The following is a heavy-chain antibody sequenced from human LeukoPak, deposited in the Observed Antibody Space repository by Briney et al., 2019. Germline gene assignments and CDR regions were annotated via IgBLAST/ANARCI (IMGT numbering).Heavy chain of an antibody. CDR2: ISAYNGNT. V-gene: IGHV1-18*01. CDR3: ARTRQYSSSWYCWFDP. D-gene: IGHD6-13*01. Sequence: GASVKASCKASGYTFTSYGISWVRQAPGQGLEWMGWISAYNGNTNYAQKLQGRVTMTTDTSTSTAYMELRSLRSDDTAVYYCARTRQYSSSWYCWFDPWGQGTLVTVSS. J-gene: IGHJ5*02. CDR1: GYTFTSYG.